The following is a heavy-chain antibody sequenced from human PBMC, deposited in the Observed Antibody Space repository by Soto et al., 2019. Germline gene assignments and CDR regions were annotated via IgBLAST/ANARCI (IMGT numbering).Heavy chain of an antibody. CDR3: ARTKCSGGSCYSWSLDY. D-gene: IGHD2-15*01. V-gene: IGHV4-31*03. Sequence: PSETLSLTCTVSGGSITTGGYYWSWIRQLPGKGLEWIGHRYYSESTYYNPSLKSRVSISLDTSKNQFSLKLSFVTAADTAMYYCARTKCSGGSCYSWSLDYWGQGTQVTVPS. J-gene: IGHJ4*02. CDR2: RYYSEST. CDR1: GGSITTGGYY.